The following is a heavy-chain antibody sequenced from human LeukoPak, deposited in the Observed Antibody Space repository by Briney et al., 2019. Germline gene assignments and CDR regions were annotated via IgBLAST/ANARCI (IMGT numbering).Heavy chain of an antibody. V-gene: IGHV3-48*01. CDR2: ISGSGTTI. J-gene: IGHJ3*02. CDR3: ANFKPPAPDALDI. CDR1: GFIFSTYS. Sequence: GGSLRLSCAASGFIFSTYSMNWVRQAPGKGLEWVAYISGSGTTIYYADSVKGRFTISRDNAQNSVYLQMNSLRAEDTAVYYCANFKPPAPDALDIWGQGTLITVSS. D-gene: IGHD1-14*01.